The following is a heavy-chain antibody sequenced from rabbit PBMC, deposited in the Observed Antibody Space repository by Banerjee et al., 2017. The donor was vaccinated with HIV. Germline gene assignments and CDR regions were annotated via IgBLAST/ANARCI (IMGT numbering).Heavy chain of an antibody. J-gene: IGHJ4*01. CDR1: GIDFSTYYY. CDR3: ARSYDGGITGDGTWGL. V-gene: IGHV1S43*01. Sequence: QEQLKETGGGLVQPGGSLTLSCKASGIDFSTYYYMCWARQAPGKGLELIACIYTSSGSTYYASWVNGRFTISRSTSLNTVDLKMTSLTAADTATYFCARSYDGGITGDGTWGLWGPGTLVTVS. CDR2: IYTSSGST. D-gene: IGHD4-2*01.